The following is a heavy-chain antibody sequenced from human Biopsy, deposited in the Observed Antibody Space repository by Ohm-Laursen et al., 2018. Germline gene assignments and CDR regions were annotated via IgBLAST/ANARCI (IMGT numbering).Heavy chain of an antibody. D-gene: IGHD3-16*01. V-gene: IGHV4-59*01. Sequence: TLSLTCAVYGGSFSDYYWTWIRQSPGKGLERIGFIFYSGSTYYNPSLKSRTTISVDSSKNQFSLRLRSVTAADTAVYYCTRAGGGKIYGLWGQGTLVTVSS. J-gene: IGHJ4*02. CDR3: TRAGGGKIYGL. CDR1: GGSFSDYY. CDR2: IFYSGST.